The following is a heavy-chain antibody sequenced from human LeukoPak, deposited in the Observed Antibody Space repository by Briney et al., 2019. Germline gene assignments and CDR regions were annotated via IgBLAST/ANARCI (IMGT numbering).Heavy chain of an antibody. CDR3: ARAGKGATTQYHGMDV. CDR1: GGTFSSYV. J-gene: IGHJ6*02. V-gene: IGHV1-69*13. CDR2: IIPIFGTA. D-gene: IGHD5-12*01. Sequence: ASVKVSCKASGGTFSSYVISWVRQAPGQGLEWMGGIIPIFGTANYAQKFQGRVTITADESTSTAYMELSSLRSEDTAVYYCARAGKGATTQYHGMDVWGQGTTVTVSS.